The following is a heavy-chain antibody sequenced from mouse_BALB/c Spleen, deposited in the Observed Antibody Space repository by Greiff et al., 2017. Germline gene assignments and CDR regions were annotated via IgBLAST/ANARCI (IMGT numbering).Heavy chain of an antibody. Sequence: QVQLQQPGAELVKPGASVKLSCKASGYTFTSYWMHWVKQRPGQGLEWIGEIDPSDSYTNYNQKFKGKATLTVDKSSSTAYMQLSSLTSEDSAVYYCARSGDYALYYFDYWGQGTTLTVSS. D-gene: IGHD2-4*01. CDR3: ARSGDYALYYFDY. J-gene: IGHJ2*01. CDR1: GYTFTSYW. CDR2: IDPSDSYT. V-gene: IGHV1-69*02.